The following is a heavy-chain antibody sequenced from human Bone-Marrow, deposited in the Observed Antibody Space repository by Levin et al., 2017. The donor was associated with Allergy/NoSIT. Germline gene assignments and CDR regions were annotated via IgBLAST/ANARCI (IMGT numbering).Heavy chain of an antibody. J-gene: IGHJ4*02. CDR1: GFTFSSYA. CDR3: ARDPFPRRGEGGPPGEADY. V-gene: IGHV3-30*04. D-gene: IGHD3-16*01. Sequence: LSLTCAASGFTFSSYAMHWVRQAPGKGLEWVAVISYDGSNKYYADSVKGRFTISRDNSKNTLYLQMNSLRAEDTAVYYCARDPFPRRGEGGPPGEADYWGQGTLVTVSS. CDR2: ISYDGSNK.